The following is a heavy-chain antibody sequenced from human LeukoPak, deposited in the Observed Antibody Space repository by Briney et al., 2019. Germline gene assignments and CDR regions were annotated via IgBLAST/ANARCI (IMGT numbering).Heavy chain of an antibody. V-gene: IGHV4-34*01. CDR2: INHSGST. Sequence: TSETLSLTCAVYGGSFSGYYWSWIRQPPGKGLELIGEINHSGSTNYNPSLKRRVTISVDTSKNQFSLKLSSVTAADTAVYYCARGFSRPRWFDPWGQGTLVTVSS. D-gene: IGHD2/OR15-2a*01. J-gene: IGHJ5*02. CDR1: GGSFSGYY. CDR3: ARGFSRPRWFDP.